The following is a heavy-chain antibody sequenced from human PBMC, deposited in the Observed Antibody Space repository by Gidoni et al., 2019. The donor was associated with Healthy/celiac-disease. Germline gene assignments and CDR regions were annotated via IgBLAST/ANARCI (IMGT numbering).Heavy chain of an antibody. V-gene: IGHV3-23*01. CDR2: FSGSGGST. D-gene: IGHD3-10*01. CDR1: AFSFRSYA. J-gene: IGHJ4*02. CDR3: AKKHYGSGSYYSSDYYFDY. Sequence: EVPLLESGGGLLQPGGYLSLSCAASAFSFRSYAMSWVRQDPGKGLEWVSAFSGSGGSTYYADSVEGRFTIYRDNSKNTLYLQMNSLRAEDTAVYYCAKKHYGSGSYYSSDYYFDYWGQGTLVTVSS.